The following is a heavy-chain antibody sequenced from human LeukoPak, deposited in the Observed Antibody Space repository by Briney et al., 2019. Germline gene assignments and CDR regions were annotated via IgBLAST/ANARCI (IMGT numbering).Heavy chain of an antibody. D-gene: IGHD4-23*01. CDR1: GFTFSSYA. Sequence: GGSLRLSCAASGFTFSSYAMSWVRQAPGKGLEWVSAISGSGGSTYYADSVKGRFTISRDNSKNTLYLQMNSLRAEDTVVYYCAKASGDYGGNYGGFDYWGQGTLVTVSS. J-gene: IGHJ4*02. CDR2: ISGSGGST. V-gene: IGHV3-23*01. CDR3: AKASGDYGGNYGGFDY.